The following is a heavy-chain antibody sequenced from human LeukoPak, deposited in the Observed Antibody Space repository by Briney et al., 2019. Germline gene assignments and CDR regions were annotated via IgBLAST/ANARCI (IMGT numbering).Heavy chain of an antibody. Sequence: SETLSLTCTVSGGSISSYYWSWIRQPAGKGLEWIGRIYTSGSTNYNPSLKSRVTMSVDTSKNQFSLKLSSVTAADTAVYYCAREGDDYGDYYFGYWGQGTLVTVSS. V-gene: IGHV4-4*07. CDR1: GGSISSYY. CDR2: IYTSGST. D-gene: IGHD4-17*01. CDR3: AREGDDYGDYYFGY. J-gene: IGHJ4*02.